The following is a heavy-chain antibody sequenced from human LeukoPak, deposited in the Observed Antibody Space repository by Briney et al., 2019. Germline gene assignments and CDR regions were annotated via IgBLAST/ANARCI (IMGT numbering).Heavy chain of an antibody. CDR3: ASSYSSSAQKIDY. CDR2: IYYSGST. V-gene: IGHV4-39*01. CDR1: GGSLSSSSYY. D-gene: IGHD6-6*01. J-gene: IGHJ4*02. Sequence: PSETLSLTCTVSGGSLSSSSYYWGWIRQPPGKGLEWIGSIYYSGSTYYNPSLKSRVTISVDTSKNQFSLKLRSVTAADTAVYYCASSYSSSAQKIDYWGQGTLVTVSS.